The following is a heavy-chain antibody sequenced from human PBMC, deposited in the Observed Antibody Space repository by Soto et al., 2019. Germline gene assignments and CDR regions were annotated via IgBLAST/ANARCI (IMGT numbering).Heavy chain of an antibody. Sequence: QLQLQESGSGLVKPSQTLSLTCAVSGGSISSGCYSWSWLRQPPGKGLEWIGYIFHSGSSYYNPSLKSRVTISVAGSKNRASLELSSVTAAVTAVYYCAREVGSGSPHWYCNVWGRGTLVTVSS. V-gene: IGHV4-30-2*01. J-gene: IGHJ2*01. CDR1: GGSISSGCYS. CDR3: AREVGSGSPHWYCNV. D-gene: IGHD2-15*01. CDR2: IFHSGSS.